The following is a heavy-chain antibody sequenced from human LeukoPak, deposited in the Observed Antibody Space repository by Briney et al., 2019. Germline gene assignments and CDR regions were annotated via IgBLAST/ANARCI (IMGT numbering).Heavy chain of an antibody. D-gene: IGHD2-8*01. J-gene: IGHJ1*01. CDR3: ASCHCTNGVCYGECEYFQE. Sequence: ASVKVSCKASGCTFTNFGISWVRQAPGQGLEWMGWIGPYTGKTNYAQKFQGRVTVTTDTSTTTAYMELRSLRSDDTAVYYCASCHCTNGVCYGECEYFQEWGQGTLVTVSS. CDR1: GCTFTNFG. CDR2: IGPYTGKT. V-gene: IGHV1-18*01.